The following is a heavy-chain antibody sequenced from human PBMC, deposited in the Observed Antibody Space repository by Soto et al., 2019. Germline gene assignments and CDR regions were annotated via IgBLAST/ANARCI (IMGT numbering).Heavy chain of an antibody. CDR2: IYFDGSTT. CDR1: GFTFNTHW. CDR3: AKDEAYRYYYDSSGYYFDI. J-gene: IGHJ3*02. Sequence: GGSLRLSCTASGFTFNTHWMHWVRQAPGKGLVWVSRIYFDGSTTNYADSVKGRLTISRDNAKNTLYLQMNSLRDEDTAVYYCAKDEAYRYYYDSSGYYFDIWGQGTMVTVSS. D-gene: IGHD3-22*01. V-gene: IGHV3-74*01.